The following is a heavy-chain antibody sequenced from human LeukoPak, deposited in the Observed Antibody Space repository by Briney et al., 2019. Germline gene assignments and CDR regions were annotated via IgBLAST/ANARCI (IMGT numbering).Heavy chain of an antibody. CDR2: IKSKTDGGTT. CDR3: TTGLQWELLVIFAY. CDR1: GFTFNNAW. D-gene: IGHD1-26*01. V-gene: IGHV3-15*01. Sequence: PGGSLRLSCAASGFTFNNAWMSWVRQAPGKGLEWVGRIKSKTDGGTTDYAAPVKGRFTISRDDSKNTLYLQVNSLKTEDTAVYYCTTGLQWELLVIFAYWGQGTLVTVSS. J-gene: IGHJ4*02.